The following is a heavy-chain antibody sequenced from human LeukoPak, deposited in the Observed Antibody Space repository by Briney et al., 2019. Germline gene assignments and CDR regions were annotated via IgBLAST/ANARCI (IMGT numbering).Heavy chain of an antibody. V-gene: IGHV1-69*04. Sequence: GASVKVSCKASGGTFSSYAISWVRQAPGQGLEWMGRIIPILGIANYAQKFQGRVTITADKSTSTAYMELSSLRSEDTAVYYCAREPEIYAFDIWGQGTMVTVSS. CDR1: GGTFSSYA. CDR3: AREPEIYAFDI. CDR2: IIPILGIA. J-gene: IGHJ3*02. D-gene: IGHD1-14*01.